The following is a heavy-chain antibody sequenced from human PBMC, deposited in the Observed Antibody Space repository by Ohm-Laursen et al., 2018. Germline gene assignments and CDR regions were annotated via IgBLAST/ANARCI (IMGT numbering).Heavy chain of an antibody. Sequence: GASVKVSCKASGYTFIGFYMYWVRQAPGQGLEWMGWINPRSGETNYALKFQGSVTMTRDTSISTAYMEVSRLRSDDTAVYYCARVSRGVDSWNAGYALDVWGQGTTVTV. CDR3: ARVSRGVDSWNAGYALDV. CDR1: GYTFIGFY. D-gene: IGHD3-3*01. J-gene: IGHJ6*02. CDR2: INPRSGET. V-gene: IGHV1-2*02.